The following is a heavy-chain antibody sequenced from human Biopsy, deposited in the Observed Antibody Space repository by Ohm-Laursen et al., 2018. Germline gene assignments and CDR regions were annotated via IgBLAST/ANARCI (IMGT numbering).Heavy chain of an antibody. D-gene: IGHD4-23*01. J-gene: IGHJ1*01. V-gene: IGHV4-59*11. Sequence: SQTLSLTCTVSGGSFTGHYWNWIRQPPGKGLEWIGHISHTGYTSYNSSLKSRVTISLDTSRKHFSLRLTSLAAADTAVYYCARGSNEYGGLYFPHWGQGTLVTVSS. CDR2: ISHTGYT. CDR3: ARGSNEYGGLYFPH. CDR1: GGSFTGHY.